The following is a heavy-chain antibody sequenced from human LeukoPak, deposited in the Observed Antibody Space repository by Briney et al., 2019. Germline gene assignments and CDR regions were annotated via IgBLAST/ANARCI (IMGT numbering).Heavy chain of an antibody. Sequence: PGGSLRLSCAASGFTFSSYDMHWVRQATGKGLEWVSVIDTAGDTYYADSVKGRFTISRDNSKNTLYLQMSSLRAEDTAVYYCVKGGTAYGDYKFDYWGQGTLVTVSS. J-gene: IGHJ4*02. CDR1: GFTFSSYD. CDR3: VKGGTAYGDYKFDY. CDR2: IDTAGDT. D-gene: IGHD4-17*01. V-gene: IGHV3-13*04.